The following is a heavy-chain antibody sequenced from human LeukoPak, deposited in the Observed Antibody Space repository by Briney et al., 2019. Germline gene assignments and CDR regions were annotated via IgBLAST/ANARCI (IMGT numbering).Heavy chain of an antibody. J-gene: IGHJ4*02. CDR3: ARAVVTSGEFDN. CDR1: GFTFSSYN. Sequence: PGGSLRLSCAASGFTFSSYNMNWVRQAPGKGLEWVSSISSSSSYIFYADSVKGRFTISRDNAKNSLFLQMNSLRAEDTAVYYCARAVVTSGEFDNWGQGTLVTVSS. CDR2: ISSSSSYI. D-gene: IGHD4-23*01. V-gene: IGHV3-21*01.